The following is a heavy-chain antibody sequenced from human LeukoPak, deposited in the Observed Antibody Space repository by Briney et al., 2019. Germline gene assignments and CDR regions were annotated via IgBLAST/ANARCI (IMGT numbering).Heavy chain of an antibody. CDR3: ARDLDTVTTPEPIYGMDV. J-gene: IGHJ6*02. D-gene: IGHD4-17*01. CDR2: IIPILGIA. V-gene: IGHV1-69*04. CDR1: GGTFSSYA. Sequence: SVKVSCKASGGTFSSYAISWVRQAPGQGLEWMGRIIPILGIANYAQKFQGRVTITADKSTSTAYMELSSLRSEDTAVYYCARDLDTVTTPEPIYGMDVWGQGTTVTVSS.